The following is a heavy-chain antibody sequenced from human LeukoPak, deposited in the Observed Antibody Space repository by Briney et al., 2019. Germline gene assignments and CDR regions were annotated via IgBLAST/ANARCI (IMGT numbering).Heavy chain of an antibody. V-gene: IGHV1-3*01. Sequence: ASVKVSCKASGYTFTSYAMHWVRQAPGQRLEWMGWINAGNGNTKYSQKFQGRVTITRDISASTAYMELSSLRSEDTAVYYCARGGSGSAYYFDYWGQGTLVTVSS. CDR1: GYTFTSYA. J-gene: IGHJ4*02. CDR2: INAGNGNT. CDR3: ARGGSGSAYYFDY. D-gene: IGHD3-10*01.